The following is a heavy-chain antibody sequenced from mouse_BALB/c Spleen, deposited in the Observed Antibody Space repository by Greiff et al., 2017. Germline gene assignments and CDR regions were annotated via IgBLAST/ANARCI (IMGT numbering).Heavy chain of an antibody. CDR3: ARYYGYGYYAMDY. J-gene: IGHJ4*01. CDR1: GYTFTSYV. D-gene: IGHD1-2*01. V-gene: IGHV1-14*01. Sequence: VQLQQSGPELVKPGASVKMSCKASGYTFTSYVMHWVKQKPGQGLEWIGYINPYNDGTKYNEKFKGKATLTSDKSSSTAYMELSSLTSEDSAVYYCARYYGYGYYAMDYWGQGTSVTVSS. CDR2: INPYNDGT.